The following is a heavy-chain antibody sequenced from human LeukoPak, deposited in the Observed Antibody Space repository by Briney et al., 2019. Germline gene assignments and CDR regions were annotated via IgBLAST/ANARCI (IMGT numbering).Heavy chain of an antibody. CDR3: ASWGSGYPYYFDY. D-gene: IGHD3-22*01. V-gene: IGHV1-69*13. Sequence: SVKLSCKAAGPPFSSYAISWVRQAPGHGLEWMGGIIPIFGTANYAQKFQGRVTITADESTSTAYMELSSLRSEDTAVYYCASWGSGYPYYFDYWGQGTLVTVSS. CDR1: GPPFSSYA. J-gene: IGHJ4*02. CDR2: IIPIFGTA.